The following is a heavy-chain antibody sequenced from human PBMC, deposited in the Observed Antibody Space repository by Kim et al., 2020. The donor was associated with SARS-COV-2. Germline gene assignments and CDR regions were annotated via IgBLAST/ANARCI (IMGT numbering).Heavy chain of an antibody. Sequence: APRAPARVTLTTDTSTRTAYMELRSLRSDDTAVYYCARQGTTVTTRMDVWGQGTTVTVSS. V-gene: IGHV1-18*01. CDR3: ARQGTTVTTRMDV. D-gene: IGHD4-17*01. J-gene: IGHJ6*02.